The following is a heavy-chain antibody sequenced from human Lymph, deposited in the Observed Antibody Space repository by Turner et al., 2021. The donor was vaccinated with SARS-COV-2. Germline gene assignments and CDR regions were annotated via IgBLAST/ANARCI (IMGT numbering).Heavy chain of an antibody. Sequence: QVPRVQSGSEVKNPGASVNVSCKVSGYNISDVSMHWVRQAPGKGLEWTGGVDPEDVETIYAQKFQGRVTMTEDTSTDTAYMELSSMRSEDTAVYYCVTGPYEFCSVLSPGYYGMDVWGQGTTVTVSS. CDR2: VDPEDVET. V-gene: IGHV1-24*01. CDR3: VTGPYEFCSVLSPGYYGMDV. CDR1: GYNISDVS. J-gene: IGHJ6*02. D-gene: IGHD3-3*01.